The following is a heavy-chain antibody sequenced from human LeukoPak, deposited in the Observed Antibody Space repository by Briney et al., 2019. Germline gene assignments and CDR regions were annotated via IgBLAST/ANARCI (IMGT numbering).Heavy chain of an antibody. CDR1: GFTFSSYG. CDR2: ISYDGSNK. CDR3: AKDRSGSFDY. D-gene: IGHD6-25*01. Sequence: GGSLRLSCAASGFTFSSYGMHWVRQAPGKGLEWVAVISYDGSNKYYADSVKGRFTISRDNSKNTLYLQMNSLRAEDTAVYYCAKDRSGSFDYWGQGTLVTVSS. J-gene: IGHJ4*02. V-gene: IGHV3-30*18.